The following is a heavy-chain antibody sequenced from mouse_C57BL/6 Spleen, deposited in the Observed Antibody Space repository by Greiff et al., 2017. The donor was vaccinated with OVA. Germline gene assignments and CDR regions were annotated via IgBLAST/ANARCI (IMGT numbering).Heavy chain of an antibody. V-gene: IGHV1-72*01. CDR3: ARDDFDY. CDR2: IDPNSGGT. J-gene: IGHJ2*01. CDR1: GYTFTSYW. Sequence: QVQLQQPGAELVKPGASVKLSCKASGYTFTSYWMHWVKQRPGRGLEWSGRIDPNSGGTKYNEKFKSKATLTVDKPTSTAYMQLSSLTSEDSAVYYCARDDFDYWGQGTTLTVSS.